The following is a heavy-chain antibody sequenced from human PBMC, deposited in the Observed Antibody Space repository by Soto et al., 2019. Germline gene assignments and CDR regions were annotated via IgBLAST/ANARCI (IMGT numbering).Heavy chain of an antibody. CDR1: GYSFTSYW. CDR3: ERHFEDPSAYNWFDP. J-gene: IGHJ5*02. V-gene: IGHV5-10-1*01. D-gene: IGHD3-9*01. Sequence: PGESLKISCKGSGYSFTSYWISWVRQMPGKGLEWMGRIDPSDSYTNYSPSFQGHVTISADKSISTAYLQWSSLKASDTAMYYCERHFEDPSAYNWFDPWGQGTLVTVS. CDR2: IDPSDSYT.